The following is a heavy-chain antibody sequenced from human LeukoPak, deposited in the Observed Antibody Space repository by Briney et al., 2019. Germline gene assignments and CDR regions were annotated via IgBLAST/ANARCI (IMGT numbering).Heavy chain of an antibody. J-gene: IGHJ1*01. CDR3: ARAAYDSSGYYPEYFQN. Sequence: SQTLSLTCAISGDSVSSNSATWNWIRQSPPRGLEWLGRTYYRSKWYNDYAVSVKSRITINPDTSKNQFYLQLTSVTPEDTAVYYCARAAYDSSGYYPEYFQNWGQGTLATVSS. V-gene: IGHV6-1*01. D-gene: IGHD3-22*01. CDR1: GDSVSSNSAT. CDR2: TYYRSKWYN.